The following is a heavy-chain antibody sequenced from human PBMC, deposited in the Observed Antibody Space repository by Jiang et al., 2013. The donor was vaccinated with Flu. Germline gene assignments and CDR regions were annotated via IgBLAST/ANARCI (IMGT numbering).Heavy chain of an antibody. Sequence: KPGASVKVSCKASGYTFTSYYMHWVRQAPGQGLEWMGIINPSGGSTSYAQKFQGRVTMTRDTSTSTVYMELSSLRSEDTAVYYCARSREVDTAPIPTFDYWGQGTLVTVSS. V-gene: IGHV1-46*01. CDR1: GYTFTSYY. J-gene: IGHJ4*02. CDR2: INPSGGST. D-gene: IGHD5-18*01. CDR3: ARSREVDTAPIPTFDY.